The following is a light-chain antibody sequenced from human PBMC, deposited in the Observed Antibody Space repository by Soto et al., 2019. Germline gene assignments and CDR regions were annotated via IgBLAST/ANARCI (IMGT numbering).Light chain of an antibody. Sequence: QSALTQSPSASGSPGQSVTISCTGTSSDVGNYKYVSWYQQHPGKAPKLMIYEGSKRPSGVPDRFSGSKSGNTASLTVSGLQVEDEADYYCSSYAGSNLWVFGGGTKVTVL. CDR1: SSDVGNYKY. V-gene: IGLV2-8*01. J-gene: IGLJ3*02. CDR3: SSYAGSNLWV. CDR2: EGS.